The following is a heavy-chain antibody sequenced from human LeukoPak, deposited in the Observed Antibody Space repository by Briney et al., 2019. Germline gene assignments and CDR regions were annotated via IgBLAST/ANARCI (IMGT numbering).Heavy chain of an antibody. CDR2: INPSGGST. D-gene: IGHD3-10*01. J-gene: IGHJ5*02. V-gene: IGHV1-46*01. CDR3: ARANYGSGKRWFDP. CDR1: EYTFTSYN. Sequence: ASVMVSFKDFEYTFTSYNIHSVHQAPGQCLECMEMINPSGGSTSYAQKFQGRVTTTSDPSSSTVYMELSSLRSEDTAVYYCARANYGSGKRWFDPWGQGTLVIVSS.